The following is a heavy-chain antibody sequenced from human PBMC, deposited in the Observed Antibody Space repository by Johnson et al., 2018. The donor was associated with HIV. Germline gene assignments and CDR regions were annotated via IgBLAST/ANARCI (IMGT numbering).Heavy chain of an antibody. CDR1: GFTFSSYA. D-gene: IGHD6-19*01. Sequence: QVQLLESGGGLVKPGGSLRLSCAASGFTFSSYAMHWVRQAPGKGLEWVAVISYDGSNKYYADSVKGRFIISRDTAKNSLYLQMNSLRGEDTAVYYCARRRVAGDDAFDIWGQGTTVTVSS. J-gene: IGHJ3*02. V-gene: IGHV3-30-3*01. CDR2: ISYDGSNK. CDR3: ARRRVAGDDAFDI.